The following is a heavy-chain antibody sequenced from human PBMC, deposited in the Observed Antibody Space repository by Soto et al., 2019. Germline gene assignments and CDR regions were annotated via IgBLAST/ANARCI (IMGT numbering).Heavy chain of an antibody. CDR3: ARFSERKLRYFDWLPENDAFDI. Sequence: SVKVSCKASGGTFSSYAISWVRRAPGQGLEWMGGIIPIFGTANYAQKFQGRVTITADKSTSTAYMELSSLRSEDTAVYYCARFSERKLRYFDWLPENDAFDIWGQGTMVTVSS. CDR1: GGTFSSYA. D-gene: IGHD3-9*01. CDR2: IIPIFGTA. V-gene: IGHV1-69*06. J-gene: IGHJ3*02.